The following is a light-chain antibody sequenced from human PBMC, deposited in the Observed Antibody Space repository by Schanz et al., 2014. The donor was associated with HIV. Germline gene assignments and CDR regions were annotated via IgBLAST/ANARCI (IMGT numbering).Light chain of an antibody. Sequence: QSALTQPASVSGSPGQSITISCSGTSSDIGGSDYVSWYQQHPGRAPKVLIYDVRDRPSGVPDRFSGSKSGNTASLTVSGLQADDEADYYCSSYTSSSTLVFGGGTKVTVL. J-gene: IGLJ3*02. CDR2: DVR. V-gene: IGLV2-14*03. CDR1: SSDIGGSDY. CDR3: SSYTSSSTLV.